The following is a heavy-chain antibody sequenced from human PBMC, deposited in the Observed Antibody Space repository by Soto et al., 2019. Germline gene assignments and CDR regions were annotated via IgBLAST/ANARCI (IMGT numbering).Heavy chain of an antibody. J-gene: IGHJ4*02. D-gene: IGHD2-2*01. CDR3: ARVPDLDYCSRTSCLYYFDY. CDR1: GFTFSRYV. Sequence: EVQLLESGGGLVQPGGSLRLSCVASGFTFSRYVMSWVRQAPGKGLEWVSTINSNGDSTYYADSVKGRFTISRDNSKTSFYLQMNSLRAEDTAVYYCARVPDLDYCSRTSCLYYFDYWGQGALVTVSS. V-gene: IGHV3-23*01. CDR2: INSNGDST.